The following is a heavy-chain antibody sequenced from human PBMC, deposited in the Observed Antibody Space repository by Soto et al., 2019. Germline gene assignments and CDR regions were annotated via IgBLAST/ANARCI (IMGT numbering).Heavy chain of an antibody. CDR2: IYHSGST. Sequence: SETLSLTCAVSGGSISSGGYSWSWIRQPPGKGLEWIGYIYHSGSTYYNPSLKSRVTISVDRSKNQFSLKLTSVTAADTAVYYCARDKITGLYDYWGQGTLVTVSS. D-gene: IGHD2-8*02. V-gene: IGHV4-30-2*01. CDR1: GGSISSGGYS. J-gene: IGHJ4*02. CDR3: ARDKITGLYDY.